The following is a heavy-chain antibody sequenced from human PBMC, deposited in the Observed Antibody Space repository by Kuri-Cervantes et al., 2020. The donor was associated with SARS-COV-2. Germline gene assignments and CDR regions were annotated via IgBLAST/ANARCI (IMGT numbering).Heavy chain of an antibody. CDR3: ARGRDKRYSSGSYYYCGMDV. CDR2: INHSGST. D-gene: IGHD6-19*01. CDR1: GGSFSGYY. V-gene: IGHV4-34*01. J-gene: IGHJ6*02. Sequence: SQTLSLTCAVYGGSFSGYYWSGIRPPPGKGLECIGEINHSGSTNYNPSLKSRVTISVDTSKNQFSLKLSSATAADTAVYYCARGRDKRYSSGSYYYCGMDVWGQGTTVTVSS.